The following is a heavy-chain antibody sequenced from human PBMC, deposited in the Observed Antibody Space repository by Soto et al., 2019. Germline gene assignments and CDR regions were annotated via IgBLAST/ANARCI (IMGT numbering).Heavy chain of an antibody. D-gene: IGHD3-10*01. CDR1: GFNFNGYT. V-gene: IGHV3-21*06. CDR3: ASVGAYFGEFDYFDY. CDR2: ISLFSDRT. Sequence: GGSLRLSFSAFGFNFNGYTINGVRQAPGKGLEWVSSISLFSDRTYYADSVKGRFAIFRANAENSVYLQVNSLRAEDTAVYYCASVGAYFGEFDYFDYWGQGTPVTVSS. J-gene: IGHJ4*02.